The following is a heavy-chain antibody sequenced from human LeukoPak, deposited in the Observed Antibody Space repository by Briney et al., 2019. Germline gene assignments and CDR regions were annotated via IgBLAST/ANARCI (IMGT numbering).Heavy chain of an antibody. D-gene: IGHD3-10*01. CDR2: ISYDGSNK. J-gene: IGHJ6*02. CDR3: ARSLWGSGSYYNVDYYYYGMDV. CDR1: GFTFSNYG. V-gene: IGHV3-30*03. Sequence: PGGSLRLSCAGSGFTFSNYGMHWVRQAPGKGLEWVALISYDGSNKYYADSVKGRFTISRDNSKNTLYLQMNSLRAEDTAVYYCARSLWGSGSYYNVDYYYYGMDVWGQGTTVTVSS.